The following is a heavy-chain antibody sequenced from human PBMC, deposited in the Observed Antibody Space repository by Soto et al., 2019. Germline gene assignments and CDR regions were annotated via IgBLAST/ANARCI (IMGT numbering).Heavy chain of an antibody. CDR3: ARLNWNYDYYYYYMDV. J-gene: IGHJ6*03. V-gene: IGHV4-4*02. Sequence: QVQLQESGPGLVKPSGTLSLTCAVSSGSISSSNWWSWVRQPPGKGLEWIGAIYHSGSTNYNPSLTSRVTISVDKSKNQFSLKLSSVTASDTAVYYCARLNWNYDYYYYYMDVWGKGTTVTVSS. D-gene: IGHD1-7*01. CDR1: SGSISSSNW. CDR2: IYHSGST.